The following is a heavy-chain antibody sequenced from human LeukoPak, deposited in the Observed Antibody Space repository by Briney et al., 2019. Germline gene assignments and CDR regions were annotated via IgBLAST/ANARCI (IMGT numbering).Heavy chain of an antibody. CDR1: GFTFSSYW. CDR3: ARVMTSRVGLSASKPLDAFDI. CDR2: INSDGSST. V-gene: IGHV3-74*01. J-gene: IGHJ3*02. Sequence: PAGSLRLSCAASGFTFSSYWMHWVRQAPGKGLVWVSRINSDGSSTSYADSVKGRFTISRDNAKNTLYLQMNSLRAEDTAVYYCARVMTSRVGLSASKPLDAFDIWGQGTMVTVSS. D-gene: IGHD1-14*01.